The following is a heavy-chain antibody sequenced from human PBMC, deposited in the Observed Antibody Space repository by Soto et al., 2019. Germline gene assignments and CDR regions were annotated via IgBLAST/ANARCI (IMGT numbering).Heavy chain of an antibody. Sequence: QLQLQGSGPGLVKPSETLSLTCTVSGGSISSSTYYWGWIRQPPGKVLEWIGTIYYSGGAYYNPSLQSRVTLSADTSKDQFSLKLSSVTAADTAVYDCASRHLRITCGGACYRSYFDDWGQGTLVTVSS. CDR1: GGSISSSTYY. D-gene: IGHD2-21*02. V-gene: IGHV4-39*01. J-gene: IGHJ4*02. CDR2: IYYSGGA. CDR3: ASRHLRITCGGACYRSYFDD.